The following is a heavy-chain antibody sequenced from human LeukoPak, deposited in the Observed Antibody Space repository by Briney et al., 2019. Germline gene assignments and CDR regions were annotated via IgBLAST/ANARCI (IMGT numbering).Heavy chain of an antibody. Sequence: SETLSLTCTVSGGSISRSSYYWGWIRQPPGKVLEWIGEINHSGSTNYNPSLKSRVTISVDTSKNQFSLKLSSVTAADTAVYYCARVPRGYSYGSYYFDYWGQGTLVTVSS. CDR2: INHSGST. J-gene: IGHJ4*02. V-gene: IGHV4-39*07. CDR1: GGSISRSSYY. D-gene: IGHD5-18*01. CDR3: ARVPRGYSYGSYYFDY.